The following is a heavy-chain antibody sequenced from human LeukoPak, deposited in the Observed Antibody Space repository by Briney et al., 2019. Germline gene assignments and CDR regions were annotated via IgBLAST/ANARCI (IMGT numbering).Heavy chain of an antibody. J-gene: IGHJ5*02. CDR1: GGSFSGYY. V-gene: IGHV4-34*01. CDR3: ARGGNVAGSGPAATPYNWFDP. CDR2: IYHSGST. Sequence: PSETLSLTCAVYGGSFSGYYWSWIRQPPGKGLEWIGYIYHSGSTYYNPSLKSRVTISVDRSKNQFSLKLSSVTAADTAVYYCARGGNVAGSGPAATPYNWFDPWGQGTLVTVSS. D-gene: IGHD2-2*01.